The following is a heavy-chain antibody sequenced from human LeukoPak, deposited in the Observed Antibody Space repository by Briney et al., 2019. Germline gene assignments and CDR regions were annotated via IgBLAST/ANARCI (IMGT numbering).Heavy chain of an antibody. Sequence: SETLSLTCTVSGGSISSGSYFWSWIRQPAGTGLEWIGRIYTSGSTNYNPSLKSRLTISVDTSKNQFSLKLSSVTAADTAVYYCARDTPWPRAYYGMDVWGQGTTVTVSS. CDR3: ARDTPWPRAYYGMDV. CDR1: GGSISSGSYF. J-gene: IGHJ6*02. CDR2: IYTSGST. V-gene: IGHV4-61*02.